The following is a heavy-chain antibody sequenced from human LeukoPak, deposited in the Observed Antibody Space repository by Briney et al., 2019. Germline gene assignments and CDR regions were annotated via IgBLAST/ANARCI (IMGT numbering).Heavy chain of an antibody. CDR1: GLTFNNYA. CDR2: ITNDGGGT. Sequence: PGGSLRLSCSVSGLTFNNYAMHWVRQAPGKALEFVSSITNDGGGTKYADSVKGRFTISRDNSKNTLFLQMSSLRLEDTALYYCGRGQRGEDLIRLSDYWGRGTLVTVSS. V-gene: IGHV3-64D*09. D-gene: IGHD2-15*01. J-gene: IGHJ4*02. CDR3: GRGQRGEDLIRLSDY.